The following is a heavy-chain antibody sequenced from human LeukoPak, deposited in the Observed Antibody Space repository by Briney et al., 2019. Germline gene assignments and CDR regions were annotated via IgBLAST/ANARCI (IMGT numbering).Heavy chain of an antibody. CDR1: GFIFTSYS. V-gene: IGHV3-48*02. J-gene: IGHJ4*02. D-gene: IGHD7-27*01. Sequence: GGSLRLSCAASGFIFTSYSMNWVPQAPGKGLEWVSYISSPSTNIYYVDSVKGRFTISRDNAKNSLYLQMNNLRDEDTAVYYCARESYWGSAGKGFDCWGQGTLVTVSS. CDR2: ISSPSTNI. CDR3: ARESYWGSAGKGFDC.